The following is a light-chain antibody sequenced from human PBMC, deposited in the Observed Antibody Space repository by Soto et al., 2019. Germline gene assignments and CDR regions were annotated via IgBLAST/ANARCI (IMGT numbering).Light chain of an antibody. V-gene: IGKV3-15*01. CDR1: QSVSSN. CDR3: QQYNNWPPWT. J-gene: IGKJ1*01. Sequence: EIVMTQSPATLSVSPGERATLSCRASQSVSSNLAWFQQKPGQAPRLLIYGASTRATVIPARFSGSGSGTEFTLTISSLQSEDFADYYCQQYNNWPPWTFGQGTKVDIK. CDR2: GAS.